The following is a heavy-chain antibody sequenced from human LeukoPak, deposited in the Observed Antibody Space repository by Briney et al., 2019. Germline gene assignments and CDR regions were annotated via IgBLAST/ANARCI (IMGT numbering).Heavy chain of an antibody. V-gene: IGHV4-59*01. J-gene: IGHJ5*02. D-gene: IGHD3/OR15-3a*01. Sequence: SETLSLTCTVFGGSISPYYWTWIRQPPGKGLEWIGYVYYNGNTNYNPSLKSRITISVDTSKNQFSLRLKSVTAADTAVYYCARGPLSSRTTWTWFDPWGQGTLVTVSS. CDR1: GGSISPYY. CDR3: ARGPLSSRTTWTWFDP. CDR2: VYYNGNT.